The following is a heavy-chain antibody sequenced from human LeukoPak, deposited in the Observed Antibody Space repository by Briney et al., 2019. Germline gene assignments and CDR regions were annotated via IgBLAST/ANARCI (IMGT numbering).Heavy chain of an antibody. CDR3: AKRGTCGGDCYSVDY. CDR2: ISGSGGST. J-gene: IGHJ4*02. V-gene: IGHV3-23*01. D-gene: IGHD2-21*02. Sequence: GGSLRLSCAASGFAFSSYSMNWVRQAPGKGLEWVSAISGSGGSTYYADSVKGRFTISRDNSKNTLYLQMNSLRAEDTAVYYCAKRGTCGGDCYSVDYWGQGTLVSVSS. CDR1: GFAFSSYS.